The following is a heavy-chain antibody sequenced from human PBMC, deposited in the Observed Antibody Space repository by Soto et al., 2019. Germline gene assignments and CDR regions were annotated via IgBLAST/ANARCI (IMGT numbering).Heavy chain of an antibody. CDR2: IYYSGST. V-gene: IGHV4-59*08. D-gene: IGHD5-12*01. J-gene: IGHJ6*02. Sequence: SETLSLTCTVSGGSISSYYWSWIRQPPGKGLEWIGYIYYSGSTTYNPSLKSRVTISVDTSKNQFSLKLSSVTAADTAVYYCARHLGGGYSGYDTYYGMDVWGQGTTVTVS. CDR3: ARHLGGGYSGYDTYYGMDV. CDR1: GGSISSYY.